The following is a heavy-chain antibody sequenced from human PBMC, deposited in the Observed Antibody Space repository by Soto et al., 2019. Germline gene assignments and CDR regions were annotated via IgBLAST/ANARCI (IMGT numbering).Heavy chain of an antibody. CDR1: GYTFTSYA. CDR3: ARGFGGYRSNYYYYYMDV. CDR2: INAGNGNT. J-gene: IGHJ6*03. V-gene: IGHV1-3*01. Sequence: ASVKVSCKASGYTFTSYAMHWVRQAPGQRLEWMGWINAGNGNTKYSQKFQGRVTITRDTSISTAYMELSRLRSDDTAVYYCARGFGGYRSNYYYYYMDVWGKGTTVTVSS. D-gene: IGHD5-12*01.